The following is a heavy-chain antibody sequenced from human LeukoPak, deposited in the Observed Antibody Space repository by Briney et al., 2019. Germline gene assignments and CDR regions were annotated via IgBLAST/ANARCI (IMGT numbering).Heavy chain of an antibody. J-gene: IGHJ4*02. Sequence: GGSLRLSCAASGFTFSNYGMHWVRQAPGKGLEWVAFIRYDGNNQYYADSVKGRFSISRDNSKNTLYLQMNSLRAEDTAVYYCAKDRGLYFGDPYHFDYWGQGTLVTVSS. CDR1: GFTFSNYG. D-gene: IGHD3-10*01. CDR2: IRYDGNNQ. CDR3: AKDRGLYFGDPYHFDY. V-gene: IGHV3-30*02.